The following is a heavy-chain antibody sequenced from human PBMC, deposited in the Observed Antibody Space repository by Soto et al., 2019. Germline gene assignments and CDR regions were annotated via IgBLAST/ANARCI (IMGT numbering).Heavy chain of an antibody. CDR2: XSXSXGXT. CDR3: ANDSSGWYDY. D-gene: IGHD6-19*01. Sequence: GGSLRLSCAASGFTFSSYAISWVRQAPGKGXEXVXXXSXSXGXTXXXXSVKGRFTISRDNSKNTLYLQMNSLRAEDTAVYYCANDSSGWYDYWGQGTLVTVSS. V-gene: IGHV3-23*01. J-gene: IGHJ4*02. CDR1: GFTFSSYA.